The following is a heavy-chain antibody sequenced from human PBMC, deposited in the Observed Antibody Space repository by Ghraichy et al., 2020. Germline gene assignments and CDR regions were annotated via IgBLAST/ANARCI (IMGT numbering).Heavy chain of an antibody. Sequence: SETLSLTCTVSGGSISSTDYYCNWIRQSPGKGLEWIGGFYYTGSTYYNPSLKSRVTISVDTSKNQFSLNLGSVTAADTAVYYCARSYGSYVDWGQGTLVTVSS. J-gene: IGHJ4*02. CDR2: FYYTGST. D-gene: IGHD3-10*01. V-gene: IGHV4-39*01. CDR3: ARSYGSYVD. CDR1: GGSISSTDYY.